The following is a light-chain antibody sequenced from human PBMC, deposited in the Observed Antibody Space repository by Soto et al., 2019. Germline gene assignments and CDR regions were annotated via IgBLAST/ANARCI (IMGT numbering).Light chain of an antibody. J-gene: IGKJ1*01. Sequence: DIQMTQSPSSLSASVGDRVTITCRASQSISSYLNWYQQKPGQAPKLLIYAASSLQSGVPSRFSGSGSGTDFTLTISSLQPEDFATYYCQQSYSTSWTFGQGTVGECK. V-gene: IGKV1-39*01. CDR3: QQSYSTSWT. CDR1: QSISSY. CDR2: AAS.